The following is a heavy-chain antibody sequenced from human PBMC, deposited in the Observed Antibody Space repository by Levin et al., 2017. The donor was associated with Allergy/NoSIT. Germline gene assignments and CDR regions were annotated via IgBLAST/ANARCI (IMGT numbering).Heavy chain of an antibody. Sequence: PGGSLRLSCAASGFSFSSYTMNWVRQAPGKGLEWISYIHSSSSTVFYADSVKGRFTVSRANAKNSLYLQMNSLRVEDTGVYYCASPFDVGANYWGQGTLVSVSS. V-gene: IGHV3-48*01. J-gene: IGHJ4*02. D-gene: IGHD4/OR15-4a*01. CDR3: ASPFDVGANY. CDR2: IHSSSSTV. CDR1: GFSFSSYT.